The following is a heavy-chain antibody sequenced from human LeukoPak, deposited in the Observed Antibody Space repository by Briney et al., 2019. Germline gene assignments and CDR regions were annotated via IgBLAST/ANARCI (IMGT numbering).Heavy chain of an antibody. J-gene: IGHJ4*02. D-gene: IGHD3-16*02. CDR1: GDSISSHY. Sequence: SETLSLTCTVSGDSISSHYWSWIRRPPGKGLEWIGYIYYSGSTNYNPSLKSRVTISVDMSKNQFSLKLSSVTAADTAVYYCARSLERFDYWGQGTLVTVSS. CDR2: IYYSGST. CDR3: ARSLERFDY. V-gene: IGHV4-59*11.